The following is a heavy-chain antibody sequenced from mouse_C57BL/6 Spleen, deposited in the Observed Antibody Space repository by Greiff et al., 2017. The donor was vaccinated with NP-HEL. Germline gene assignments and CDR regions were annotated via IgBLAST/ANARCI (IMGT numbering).Heavy chain of an antibody. CDR3: AREAMITTPYYLDY. CDR1: GYSITSGYY. CDR2: ISYDGSN. Sequence: EVKLQESGPGLVKPSQSLSLTCSVTGYSITSGYYWNWIRQFPGNKLEWMGYISYDGSNNYNPSLKNRISITRDTSKNQFFLKLNSVTTLDTATYDCAREAMITTPYYLDYWGQGTTLTVSS. D-gene: IGHD2-4*01. V-gene: IGHV3-6*01. J-gene: IGHJ2*01.